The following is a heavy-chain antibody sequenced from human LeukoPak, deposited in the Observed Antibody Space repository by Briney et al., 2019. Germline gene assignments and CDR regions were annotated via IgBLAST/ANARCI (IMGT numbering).Heavy chain of an antibody. J-gene: IGHJ6*04. V-gene: IGHV1-18*01. Sequence: ASVKVSCKASGYTFTSYGISWVRQAPGQGLEWMGWISAYNGNTNYAQKLQGRVTMTTDTSTSTAYMELRSLRSDDTAVYYCAEGGYGDYPDYYYYGMDVWGKGTTVTVSS. CDR2: ISAYNGNT. CDR3: AEGGYGDYPDYYYYGMDV. D-gene: IGHD4-17*01. CDR1: GYTFTSYG.